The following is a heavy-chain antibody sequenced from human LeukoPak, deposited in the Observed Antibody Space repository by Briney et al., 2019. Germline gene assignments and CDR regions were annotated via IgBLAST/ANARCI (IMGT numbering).Heavy chain of an antibody. D-gene: IGHD6-19*01. CDR1: GYTFTSYG. Sequence: ASVKVSCKASGYTFTSYGISWVRQAPGQGLEWMGWISAYNGNTNYAQKLQGRVTMTTDTSTSTAYMELRSLRSDDTAVYYCATYSSGWYTFDYWGQGTPVTVSS. J-gene: IGHJ4*02. CDR3: ATYSSGWYTFDY. V-gene: IGHV1-18*01. CDR2: ISAYNGNT.